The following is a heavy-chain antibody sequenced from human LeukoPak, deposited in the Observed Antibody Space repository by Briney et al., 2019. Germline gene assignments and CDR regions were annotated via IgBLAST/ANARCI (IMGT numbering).Heavy chain of an antibody. CDR1: DGSISSDSFL. J-gene: IGHJ4*02. CDR2: MHNSGSA. CDR3: ARRITYGRTFDY. V-gene: IGHV4-39*07. D-gene: IGHD2-8*01. Sequence: SETLSLTCSVSDGSISSDSFLWGWIRQPPGKGLEWLGNMHNSGSAHYNPSLKSRASISLDTSNNQFSLRLNSVTAADTAVYYCARRITYGRTFDYWGQGILVTVSS.